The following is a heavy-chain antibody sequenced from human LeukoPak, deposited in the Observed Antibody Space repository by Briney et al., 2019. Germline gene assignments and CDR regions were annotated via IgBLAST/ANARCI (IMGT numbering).Heavy chain of an antibody. J-gene: IGHJ6*02. V-gene: IGHV3-23*01. CDR1: GFTFSNYA. D-gene: IGHD3-22*01. CDR2: ISDRGSTI. CDR3: ARGGAYDSSGYYWSYYYYYGMDV. Sequence: GGSLRLSCAASGFTFSNYAVAWVRQAPGKGLQWVSVISDRGSTIYYADSVKGRFTISRDNSKSTLYLQMNSLRAEDTAVYYCARGGAYDSSGYYWSYYYYYGMDVWGQGTTVTVSS.